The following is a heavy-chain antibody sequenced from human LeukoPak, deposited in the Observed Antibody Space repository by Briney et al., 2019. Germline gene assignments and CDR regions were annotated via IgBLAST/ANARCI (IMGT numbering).Heavy chain of an antibody. CDR3: AREYYYYYYMDV. V-gene: IGHV1-2*02. CDR2: INPNSGGT. CDR1: GYTFTGYY. J-gene: IGHJ6*03. Sequence: ASVKVSCKASGYTFTGYYMHWVRQAPGQGLEWMGWINPNSGGTNYAQKFPGRVTMTRDTSISTAYMELSRLRSDDTAVYYCAREYYYYYYMDVWGKGTTVTISS.